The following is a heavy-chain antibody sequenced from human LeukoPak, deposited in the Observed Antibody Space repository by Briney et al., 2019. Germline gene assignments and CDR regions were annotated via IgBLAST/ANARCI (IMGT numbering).Heavy chain of an antibody. Sequence: PGGSLRLSCAASGFTFSSYAMHWVRQALGKGLEWVAVISYDGSNKYYADSVKGRFTISRDNSKNTLYLQMNSLRAEDTAVYYCARSVPAADSGAFDYWGQGTLVTVSS. CDR1: GFTFSSYA. CDR2: ISYDGSNK. D-gene: IGHD2-2*01. V-gene: IGHV3-30-3*01. CDR3: ARSVPAADSGAFDY. J-gene: IGHJ4*02.